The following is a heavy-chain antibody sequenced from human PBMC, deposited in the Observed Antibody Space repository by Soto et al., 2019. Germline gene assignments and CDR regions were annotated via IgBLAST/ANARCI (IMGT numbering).Heavy chain of an antibody. CDR3: ARRPGRFGELSLPYYYGMDV. V-gene: IGHV5-10-1*01. CDR2: IDPSDSYT. D-gene: IGHD3-10*01. J-gene: IGHJ6*02. CDR1: GYSFTSYW. Sequence: GESLKISCKGSGYSFTSYWISWVRQMPGKGLEWMGRIDPSDSYTNYSPSFQGHVTISADKSISTAYLQWSSLKASDTAMYYCARRPGRFGELSLPYYYGMDVWGQGTTVTVSS.